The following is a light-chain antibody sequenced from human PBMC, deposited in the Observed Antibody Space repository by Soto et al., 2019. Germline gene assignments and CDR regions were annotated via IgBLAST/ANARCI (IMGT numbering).Light chain of an antibody. J-gene: IGKJ2*01. Sequence: DIQMTQSPSTLSASVGDRVIVTCRASQSIGSWLAWYQQKPGKAPNLLIFDASTLVSGVPSRFSGSGSGTEFTLSLSSLQPDDFGTYYCQQYNGLYTFGQGTKLEIK. CDR3: QQYNGLYT. V-gene: IGKV1-5*01. CDR1: QSIGSW. CDR2: DAS.